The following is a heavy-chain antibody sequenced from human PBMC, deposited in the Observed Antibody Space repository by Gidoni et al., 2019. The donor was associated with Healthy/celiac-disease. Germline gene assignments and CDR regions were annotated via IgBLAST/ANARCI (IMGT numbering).Heavy chain of an antibody. CDR2: IYHSGST. CDR3: ARVPDGNYDILTGYREFDI. CDR1: GYSISSGYY. J-gene: IGHJ3*02. Sequence: QVQLQESGPGLVKPSETLSLTCTVSGYSISSGYYWGWIRQPPGKGLEWIGSIYHSGSTYYNPSLKSRVTISVDTSKNQFSLKLSSVTAADTAVYYCARVPDGNYDILTGYREFDIWGQGTMVTVSS. V-gene: IGHV4-38-2*02. D-gene: IGHD3-9*01.